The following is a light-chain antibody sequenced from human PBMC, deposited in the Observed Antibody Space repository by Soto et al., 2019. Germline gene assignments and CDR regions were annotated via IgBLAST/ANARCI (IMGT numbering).Light chain of an antibody. Sequence: DIQMTQSPSSLSASVGDIVTITCRASQSISSYLNWYQQKPGKAPKLLIYAASSLQSGVPSRFSGSGSGTEFTFTISSLQPDDFATYYCQQYNSYSWTFGQGTKVDI. V-gene: IGKV1-39*01. CDR3: QQYNSYSWT. J-gene: IGKJ1*01. CDR2: AAS. CDR1: QSISSY.